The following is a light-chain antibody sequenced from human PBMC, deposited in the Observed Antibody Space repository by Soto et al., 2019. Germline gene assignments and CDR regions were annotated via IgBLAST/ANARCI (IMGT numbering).Light chain of an antibody. CDR3: SSYTSSSTLV. V-gene: IGLV2-14*01. Sequence: QSVLTQPASVFGSPGQSITISCTGPSSDVGGYNYVSWYQQHPGKAPKLMIYAVSNRPSGVSNRFSGSKSGHTASLTISGLQAEYEADYYCSSYTSSSTLVFGTGTKLTVL. CDR1: SSDVGGYNY. J-gene: IGLJ1*01. CDR2: AVS.